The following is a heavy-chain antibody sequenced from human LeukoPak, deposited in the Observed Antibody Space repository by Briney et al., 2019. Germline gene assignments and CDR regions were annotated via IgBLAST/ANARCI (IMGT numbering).Heavy chain of an antibody. CDR3: ARSPIYCSGGSCYSGGNWFDP. CDR2: IIPIFGTA. V-gene: IGHV1-69*13. Sequence: ASVKVSCKASGGTFSSYAISWVRPAPGQGLEWMGGIIPIFGTANYAQKFQGRVTITADESTSTAYMELSSLRSEDTAVYYCARSPIYCSGGSCYSGGNWFDPWGQGTLVTVSS. D-gene: IGHD2-15*01. J-gene: IGHJ5*02. CDR1: GGTFSSYA.